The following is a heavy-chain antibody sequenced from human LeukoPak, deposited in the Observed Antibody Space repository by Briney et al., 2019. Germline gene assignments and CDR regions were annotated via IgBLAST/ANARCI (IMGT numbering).Heavy chain of an antibody. J-gene: IGHJ4*02. D-gene: IGHD1-26*01. CDR2: IIPILGIA. V-gene: IGHV1-69*04. CDR3: ARTVGATTGSFDY. CDR1: GGTFSSHA. Sequence: SVKVSCKASGGTFSSHAITWVRQAPGQGLEWMGRIIPILGIANYAQKFQGRVTITADKSTSTAYMELSSLRPEDTAVYYCARTVGATTGSFDYWGQGTLVTVSS.